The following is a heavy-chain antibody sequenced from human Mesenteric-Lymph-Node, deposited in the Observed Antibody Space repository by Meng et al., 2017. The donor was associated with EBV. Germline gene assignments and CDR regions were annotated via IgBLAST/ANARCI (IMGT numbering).Heavy chain of an antibody. D-gene: IGHD2-8*01. CDR2: INHRRST. CDR1: GGSFTGYY. J-gene: IGHJ5*02. CDR3: ARENPGVTNWFDP. V-gene: IGHV4-34*01. Sequence: QLQLQQWRAGLLKPSETLALACAVYGGSFTGYYWSWIRQPPGKGLEWIGDINHRRSTNYNPSLKSRLTLSVDTSKNQFSLKLSSVTAADTAIYYCARENPGVTNWFDPWGQGTLVTVSS.